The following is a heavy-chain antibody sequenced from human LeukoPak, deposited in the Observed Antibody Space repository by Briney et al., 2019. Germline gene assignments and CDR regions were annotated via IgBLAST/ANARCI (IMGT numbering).Heavy chain of an antibody. CDR2: INHSGST. J-gene: IGHJ3*02. CDR1: GGSLSGHY. D-gene: IGHD3-22*01. Sequence: SEILSLTCAVYGGSLSGHYWTWIRQPPGKGLEWIGEINHSGSTNYNPSLKSRVTISVDTSKNQFSLKVSSVTAADTAVYYCARARNYYDNSGYYYEGDAFDIWGQGTMVTVSS. V-gene: IGHV4-34*01. CDR3: ARARNYYDNSGYYYEGDAFDI.